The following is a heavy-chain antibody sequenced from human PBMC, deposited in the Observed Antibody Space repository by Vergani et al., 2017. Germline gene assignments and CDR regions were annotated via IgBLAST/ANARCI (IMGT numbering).Heavy chain of an antibody. CDR1: GDSIISRSYY. D-gene: IGHD3-16*01. Sequence: QMQLQESGPGLVKASETLSLTCTVSGDSIISRSYYWGWIRQPPGKGLEWIGSIYNSGNGDSSSSLKSRFTISADTSKNQFYLRLTSVTAADTAVYYCASGKYYSDSTSHFRGRYFDVWGRGTLVTVPS. CDR3: ASGKYYSDSTSHFRGRYFDV. CDR2: IYNSGNG. V-gene: IGHV4-39*01. J-gene: IGHJ2*01.